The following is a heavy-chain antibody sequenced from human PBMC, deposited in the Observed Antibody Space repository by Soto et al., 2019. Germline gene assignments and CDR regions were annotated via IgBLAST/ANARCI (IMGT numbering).Heavy chain of an antibody. Sequence: GGSLRLSCAASGFTFSSYSMNWVRQAPGKGLEWVSSISSSSSYIYYADSVKGRFTISRDNAKNSLYLQMNSLRAEDTAVYYCARDQGYCSGGSCYVSDYWGQGTLVTVSS. CDR3: ARDQGYCSGGSCYVSDY. D-gene: IGHD2-15*01. J-gene: IGHJ4*02. CDR1: GFTFSSYS. CDR2: ISSSSSYI. V-gene: IGHV3-21*01.